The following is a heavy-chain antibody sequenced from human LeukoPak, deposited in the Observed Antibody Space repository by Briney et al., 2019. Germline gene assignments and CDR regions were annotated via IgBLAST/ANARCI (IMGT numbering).Heavy chain of an antibody. CDR1: GYTFTGHY. J-gene: IGHJ4*02. CDR3: ARAYYGSGSPDD. CDR2: INPNSGST. Sequence: SVTVSFTSSGYTFTGHYVHWVRQAPGQGLEGMGWINPNSGSTNYAQKFQGRVTVTRDTSITTAYMELSRLRSDDTAVYYCARAYYGSGSPDDWGQGTLVTASS. D-gene: IGHD3-10*01. V-gene: IGHV1-2*02.